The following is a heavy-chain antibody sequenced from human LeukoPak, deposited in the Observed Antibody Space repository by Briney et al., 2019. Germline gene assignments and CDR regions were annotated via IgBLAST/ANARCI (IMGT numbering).Heavy chain of an antibody. CDR2: IYYSGST. J-gene: IGHJ6*02. D-gene: IGHD6-13*01. CDR1: GGSISSGDYY. V-gene: IGHV4-30-4*01. Sequence: SETLSLTCTVPGGSISSGDYYWSWIRQPPGKGLEWIGYIYYSGSTYYNPSLKSRVTISVDTSKNQFSLKLSSVTAADTAVYYCASNGAAAGPNKKSRDRYYYGMDVWGQGTTVTVSS. CDR3: ASNGAAAGPNKKSRDRYYYGMDV.